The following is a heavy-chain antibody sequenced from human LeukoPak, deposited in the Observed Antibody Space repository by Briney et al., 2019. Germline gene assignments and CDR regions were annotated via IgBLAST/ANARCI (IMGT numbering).Heavy chain of an antibody. D-gene: IGHD4-17*01. CDR1: GCSISSYY. CDR2: IYYSGST. CDR3: ARKGYGDYEGYFQH. V-gene: IGHV4-59*12. J-gene: IGHJ1*01. Sequence: PSETLTLTCTVSGCSISSYYWSWIRQPPGKGLEWIGYIYYSGSTNYNPSLKSRVTISVDTSKNQFSLKLSSVTAADTAVYYCARKGYGDYEGYFQHWGQGTLVTVSS.